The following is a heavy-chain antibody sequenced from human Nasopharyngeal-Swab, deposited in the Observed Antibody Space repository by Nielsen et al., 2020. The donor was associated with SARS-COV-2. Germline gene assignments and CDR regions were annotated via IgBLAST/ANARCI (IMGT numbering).Heavy chain of an antibody. CDR3: ARESKGGYSSGWGRYYYYYAMDV. CDR1: GGSFSGYY. Sequence: SETLSLTCAVYGGSFSGYYWNWIRQPPGKGLEWIGENNDSGSTNFNPSLKSRVTISVDTSKNQFSLNMSSVTAADTAVYYCARESKGGYSSGWGRYYYYYAMDVWGQGTTVTVSS. D-gene: IGHD6-19*01. V-gene: IGHV4-34*01. CDR2: NNDSGST. J-gene: IGHJ6*02.